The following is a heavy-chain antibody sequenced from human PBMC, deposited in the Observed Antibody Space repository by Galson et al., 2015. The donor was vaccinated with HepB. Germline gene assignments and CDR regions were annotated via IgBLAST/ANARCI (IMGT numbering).Heavy chain of an antibody. CDR1: GFTFSSYA. V-gene: IGHV3-30-3*01. Sequence: SLRLSCAASGFTFSSYAMHWVRQAPGKGLEWVAVISYDGSNKYYADSVKGRFTISRDNSKNTLYLQMNSLRAEDTAVYYCARAETIRGAFDIWGQGTMVTVSS. CDR2: ISYDGSNK. CDR3: ARAETIRGAFDI. J-gene: IGHJ3*02. D-gene: IGHD4-17*01.